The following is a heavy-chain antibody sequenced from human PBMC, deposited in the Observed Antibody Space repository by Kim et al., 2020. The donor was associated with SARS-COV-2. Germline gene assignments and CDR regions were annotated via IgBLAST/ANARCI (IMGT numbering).Heavy chain of an antibody. CDR3: TTDIWTSRARDY. V-gene: IGHV3-15*01. CDR2: IHSKTDGGTS. D-gene: IGHD1-1*01. Sequence: GGSLRLSCAASGFTFSNAWLNWVRQAPGKGLEWVGRIHSKTDGGTSDYAASVKGRFTISRDDSKTTLYLQMDSLITEDTAVYYCTTDIWTSRARDYWGQGTLVTVSS. J-gene: IGHJ4*02. CDR1: GFTFSNAW.